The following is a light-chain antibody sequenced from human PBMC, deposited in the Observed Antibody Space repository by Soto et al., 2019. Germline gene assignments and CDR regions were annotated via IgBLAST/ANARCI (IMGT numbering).Light chain of an antibody. CDR2: DVS. Sequence: QSALTQPASVSGSPGQWITISCVGTSGDIGDYNYVSWYQQHPGKVPKVIIYDVSNRPSGVSYRFSGTTSGNTASLTVSGLQAEDESDYYCCSYTRSGTLIFGTGTKLTVL. V-gene: IGLV2-14*01. CDR1: SGDIGDYNY. CDR3: CSYTRSGTLI. J-gene: IGLJ1*01.